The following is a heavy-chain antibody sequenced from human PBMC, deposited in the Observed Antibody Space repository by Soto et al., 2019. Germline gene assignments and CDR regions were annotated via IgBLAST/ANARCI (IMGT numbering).Heavy chain of an antibody. V-gene: IGHV4-31*03. J-gene: IGHJ6*02. CDR3: ERDDPDYYYGMDV. CDR2: IYYSGST. Sequence: QVQLQESGPGLVKPSQTLSLTCTVSGGSISSGGYYWSWIRQHPGKGLEWIGYIYYSGSTYYNPSLKSRVTISVDTSKNQFSLKLSSVTAADTAVYYCERDDPDYYYGMDVWGQGTTVTVSS. CDR1: GGSISSGGYY.